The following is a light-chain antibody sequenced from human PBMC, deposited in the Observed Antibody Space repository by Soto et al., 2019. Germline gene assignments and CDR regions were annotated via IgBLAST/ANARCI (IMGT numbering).Light chain of an antibody. Sequence: EIVLTQSPATLSLSPGERATLSCRASPSVTNYLAWYQQKPGQAPRLLIYGASTRATGIPARFSGSGSGTEFTLTISSLQSEDFAVYYCQQYNNWPQTFGQGTKVDIK. V-gene: IGKV3-15*01. CDR3: QQYNNWPQT. J-gene: IGKJ1*01. CDR2: GAS. CDR1: PSVTNY.